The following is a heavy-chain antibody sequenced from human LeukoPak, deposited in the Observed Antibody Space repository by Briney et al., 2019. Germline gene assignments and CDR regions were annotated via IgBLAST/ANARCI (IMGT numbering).Heavy chain of an antibody. V-gene: IGHV1-2*02. CDR2: INPNSGGT. CDR1: GYTFTGYY. J-gene: IGHJ4*02. CDR3: ARGITVAGRGHFDY. D-gene: IGHD6-19*01. Sequence: ASVKVSCKASGYTFTGYYIHWVRQPPGQGLEWMGWINPNSGGTNYAQKFRGRVTMTRDTSISTVYMELSRPTADDTAVYYCARGITVAGRGHFDYWGQGTLVTVSS.